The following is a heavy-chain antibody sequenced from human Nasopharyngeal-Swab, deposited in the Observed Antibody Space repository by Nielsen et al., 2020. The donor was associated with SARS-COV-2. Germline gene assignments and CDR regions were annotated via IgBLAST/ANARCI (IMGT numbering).Heavy chain of an antibody. CDR3: ARHATPAISWESFDI. D-gene: IGHD6-13*01. J-gene: IGHJ3*02. Sequence: GESLKISCQGSGYNFADHWIAWVRQMPGKGLEWMGIIFVSDSGTRYSPSFQGQVTISADKSVSIAYLQFGSLKASDTAMYYCARHATPAISWESFDIWGHGTTVSVSS. V-gene: IGHV5-51*01. CDR2: IFVSDSGT. CDR1: GYNFADHW.